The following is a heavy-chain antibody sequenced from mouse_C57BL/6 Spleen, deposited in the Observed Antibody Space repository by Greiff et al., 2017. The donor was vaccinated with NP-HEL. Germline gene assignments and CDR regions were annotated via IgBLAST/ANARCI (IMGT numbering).Heavy chain of an antibody. CDR3: ARDSPDYYAMDY. V-gene: IGHV5-4*01. CDR1: GFTFSSYA. J-gene: IGHJ4*01. Sequence: EVQLVESGGGLVKPGGSLKLSCAASGFTFSSYAMSWVRQTPEKRLEWVATISDGGSYTYYPDNVKGRFTISIDNAKNNLYLQMSHLKAEDTAMYYCARDSPDYYAMDYWGQGTSVTVSS. CDR2: ISDGGSYT.